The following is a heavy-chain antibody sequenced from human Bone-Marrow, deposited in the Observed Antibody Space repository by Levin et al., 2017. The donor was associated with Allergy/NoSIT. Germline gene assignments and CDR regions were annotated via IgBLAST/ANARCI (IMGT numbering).Heavy chain of an antibody. Sequence: GGSLRLSCEASGFTFRSYWMTWVRQAPGKGLEWVANINQDASEKYYLDSVKGRFTISRDDTRNSLYLQMKSLRVEDTALYYCARGGYYDTSGSDYWGQGTLVAVSS. CDR3: ARGGYYDTSGSDY. J-gene: IGHJ4*02. V-gene: IGHV3-7*01. CDR1: GFTFRSYW. D-gene: IGHD3-16*01. CDR2: INQDASEK.